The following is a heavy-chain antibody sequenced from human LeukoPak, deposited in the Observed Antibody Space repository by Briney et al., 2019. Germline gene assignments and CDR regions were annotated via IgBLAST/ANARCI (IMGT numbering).Heavy chain of an antibody. CDR2: INWNGGST. CDR1: GFTFDDYG. Sequence: GGSLRLSCAASGFTFDDYGMTWVRQAPGKGLEWVSGINWNGGSTGYADSVKGRFTISRGNAKNSVYLQMNSLRAEDTALYYCASAGLTYGSGSYFVYWGQGTLVTVSS. V-gene: IGHV3-20*04. D-gene: IGHD3-10*01. CDR3: ASAGLTYGSGSYFVY. J-gene: IGHJ4*02.